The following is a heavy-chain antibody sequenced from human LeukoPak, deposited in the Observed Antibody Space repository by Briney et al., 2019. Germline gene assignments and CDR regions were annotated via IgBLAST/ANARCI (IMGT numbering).Heavy chain of an antibody. CDR3: VLYGLGSPH. V-gene: IGHV3-74*01. J-gene: IGHJ4*02. Sequence: PGGSLRLSCAASGFNFSIYYMHWVRHAPGKGLVWVSRINSDGTATVYADSVRGRFTNSRDNAKNTLYLQMNSLRAEDTAVYYCVLYGLGSPHWGQGTLVTVSS. CDR2: INSDGTAT. CDR1: GFNFSIYY. D-gene: IGHD3-10*01.